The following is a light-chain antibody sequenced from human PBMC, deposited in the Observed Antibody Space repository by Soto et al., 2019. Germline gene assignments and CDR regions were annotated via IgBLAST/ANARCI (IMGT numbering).Light chain of an antibody. J-gene: IGKJ5*01. V-gene: IGKV1-27*01. CDR2: EAS. Sequence: DIQMTQSPSSLSASVGYRVTITCRASQGIRHYLAWYQQKPGKVPKLLIYEASNLQSGVPSRFRGGGSGTEFTLTISSLQPEDVATYYCLQHNSYPPTFGQGTQLEIK. CDR1: QGIRHY. CDR3: LQHNSYPPT.